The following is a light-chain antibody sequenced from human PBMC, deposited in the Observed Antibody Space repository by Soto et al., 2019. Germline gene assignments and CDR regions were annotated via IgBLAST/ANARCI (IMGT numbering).Light chain of an antibody. CDR2: DAC. J-gene: IGKJ3*01. CDR3: QQYDARPFT. Sequence: DIQMTQSPSSLSASVGDRVTITCQAGHHINNYLNWFQQKPGKAPKLLIYDACKLQTGVPSRFSGSGSGTDFTFSISSLQPEDIATYYCQQYDARPFTFGPGTKVNIK. CDR1: HHINNY. V-gene: IGKV1-33*01.